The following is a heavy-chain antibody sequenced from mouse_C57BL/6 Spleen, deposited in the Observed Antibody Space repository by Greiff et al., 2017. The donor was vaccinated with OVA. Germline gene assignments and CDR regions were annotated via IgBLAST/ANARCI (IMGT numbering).Heavy chain of an antibody. V-gene: IGHV1-53*01. J-gene: IGHJ3*01. CDR3: ARDPYDYDRAGFAY. CDR1: GYTFTSYW. D-gene: IGHD2-4*01. Sequence: QVQLQQPGTELVKPGASVKLSCKASGYTFTSYWMHWVKQRPGQGLEWIGNINPSNGGTNYNEKFKSKATLTVDKSSSTAYMQLSSLTSEDSAVXNCARDPYDYDRAGFAYWGQGTLVTVSA. CDR2: INPSNGGT.